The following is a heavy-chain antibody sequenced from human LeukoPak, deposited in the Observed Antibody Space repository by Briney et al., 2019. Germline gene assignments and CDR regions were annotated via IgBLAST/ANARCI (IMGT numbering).Heavy chain of an antibody. J-gene: IGHJ4*02. CDR3: AGAPWGPYDF. V-gene: IGHV4-39*07. Sequence: SETLSLTCTVSGDSISVNGYYWGWVRQTPEKGLEWIGSIYYRGTTYFNPSLRSRITISVDTSRNQFSLKVTSVTAADTAVYYCAGAPWGPYDFWGQGTLVTVSS. CDR2: IYYRGTT. D-gene: IGHD7-27*01. CDR1: GDSISVNGYY.